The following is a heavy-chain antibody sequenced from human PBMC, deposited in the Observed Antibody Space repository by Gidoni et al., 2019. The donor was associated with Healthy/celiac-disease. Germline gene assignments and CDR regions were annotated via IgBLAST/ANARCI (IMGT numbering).Heavy chain of an antibody. CDR1: CCSLPSSSYY. J-gene: IGHJ4*02. V-gene: IGHV4-39*01. Sequence: LPESGPGLVKPSATLSPPSPVSCCSLPSSSYYRGWIRQPPGKGLEWIGSIYYSGSTYYNPSLKSRVTIPVDTSKNQFSLKLSSVTAADTAVYYCAKSEDYGGNSELDYWGQGTLVTVSS. CDR3: AKSEDYGGNSELDY. D-gene: IGHD4-17*01. CDR2: IYYSGST.